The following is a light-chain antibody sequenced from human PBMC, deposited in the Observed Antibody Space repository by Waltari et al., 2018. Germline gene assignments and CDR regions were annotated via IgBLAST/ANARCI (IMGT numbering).Light chain of an antibody. V-gene: IGLV1-47*01. CDR3: AAWDDSLSAWV. CDR2: RNN. Sequence: QSVLTQPPSASGTPGQRVTISCSGSRSTIGNTNVDWYQQLPGTAPKLVIDRNNQRASGVPDRFSGSKSGTSVSLAFSGLRSEDEADYYCAAWDDSLSAWVFGGGTKLTVL. CDR1: RSTIGNTN. J-gene: IGLJ3*02.